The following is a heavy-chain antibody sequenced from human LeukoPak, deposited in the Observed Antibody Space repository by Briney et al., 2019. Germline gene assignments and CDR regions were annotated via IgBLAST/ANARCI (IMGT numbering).Heavy chain of an antibody. V-gene: IGHV3-21*01. CDR3: ARRGTDASFSFFDV. D-gene: IGHD1-1*01. CDR2: ISGDTTYI. CDR1: GFTFSSYT. J-gene: IGHJ3*01. Sequence: MSGGSLRLSCAASGFTFSSYTMHWVRQIPGERPEWVSSISGDTTYIYYADSLKGRFTISRDNTNTSLFLQMNSLRAEDTATYFCARRGTDASFSFFDVWGQGTMVTVSS.